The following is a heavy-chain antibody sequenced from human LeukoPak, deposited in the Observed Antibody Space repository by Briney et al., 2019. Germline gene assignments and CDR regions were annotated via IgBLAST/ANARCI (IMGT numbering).Heavy chain of an antibody. CDR2: IHYTGAT. CDR3: ARGNILTGYCFDF. V-gene: IGHV4-34*01. CDR1: EFTFSSST. D-gene: IGHD3-9*01. Sequence: GSLRLSCAVFEFTFSSSTMSWVRQTPGRGLEWVGEIHYTGATSYNPSPKSRATISTDTSKNQFSLRLSSVTAADTAVYYCARGNILTGYCFDFWGQGALVTVSS. J-gene: IGHJ4*02.